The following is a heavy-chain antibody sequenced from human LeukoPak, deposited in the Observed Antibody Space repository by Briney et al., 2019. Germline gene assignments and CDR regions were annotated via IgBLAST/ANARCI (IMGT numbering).Heavy chain of an antibody. CDR2: ISMSGRYI. V-gene: IGHV3-21*01. D-gene: IGHD5-24*01. Sequence: GGSLRLSCAASGFTFDGYSMNWVRQAPGKGLEWVASISMSGRYIHYAGSVRGRFTISRDNGRNSVYLQMTGLRIEDTATYFCARWLDGYTPLDYWGQGVLVTV. J-gene: IGHJ4*02. CDR3: ARWLDGYTPLDY. CDR1: GFTFDGYS.